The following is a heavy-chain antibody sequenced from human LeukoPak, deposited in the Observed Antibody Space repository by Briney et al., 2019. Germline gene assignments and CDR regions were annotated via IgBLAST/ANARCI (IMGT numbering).Heavy chain of an antibody. D-gene: IGHD6-19*01. CDR2: IYYSGST. CDR3: ARGSSSGWFV. CDR1: GGSISSYY. J-gene: IGHJ4*02. V-gene: IGHV4-59*12. Sequence: SETLSLTCTVSGGSISSYYWSWIRQPPGKGLEWIGYIYYSGSTNYNPSLKSRVTISVDTSKNQFSLKLSSVTAADTAVYYCARGSSSGWFVWGQGTLVTVSS.